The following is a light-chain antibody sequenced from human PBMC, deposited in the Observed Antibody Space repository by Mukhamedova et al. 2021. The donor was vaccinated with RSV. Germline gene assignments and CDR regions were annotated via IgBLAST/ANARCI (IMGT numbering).Light chain of an antibody. Sequence: LSCRASQSVSSSYLAWYQQKPGQAPRLLIYGASSRATGIPDRFSGSGSGTDFTLTISRLEPEDFAVYYCQQYGYTFGQGTKLEIK. CDR3: QQYGYT. CDR1: QSVSSSY. V-gene: IGKV3-20*01. J-gene: IGKJ2*01. CDR2: GAS.